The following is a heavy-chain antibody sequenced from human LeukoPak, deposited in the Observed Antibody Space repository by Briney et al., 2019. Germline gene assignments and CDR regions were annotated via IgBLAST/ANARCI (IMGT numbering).Heavy chain of an antibody. CDR3: ARGSWFGELPSYYYYYMDV. Sequence: SVKVSCKASGGTFSSYAISWVRQAPGQGLEWMGGIIPILGTANYAQKFQGRVTITTDESTSTAYMELSSLRSEDTAVYYCARGSWFGELPSYYYYYMDVWGKGTTVTVSS. V-gene: IGHV1-69*05. CDR2: IIPILGTA. CDR1: GGTFSSYA. J-gene: IGHJ6*03. D-gene: IGHD3-10*01.